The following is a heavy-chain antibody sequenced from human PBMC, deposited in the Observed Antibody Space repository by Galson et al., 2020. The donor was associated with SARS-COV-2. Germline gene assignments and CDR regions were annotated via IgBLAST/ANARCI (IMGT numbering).Heavy chain of an antibody. J-gene: IGHJ4*02. CDR1: GFTFRDYS. V-gene: IGHV3-7*02. CDR2: IAPRGTEK. Sequence: GESLKISCAASGFTFRDYSMSWVRQAPGKGLEWVANIAPRGTEKDYVDSVKGRFTIARDNAKSALYLVMDSLRVEDTAVYYCAAGKDYWGQGTLVTVSS. CDR3: AAGKDY.